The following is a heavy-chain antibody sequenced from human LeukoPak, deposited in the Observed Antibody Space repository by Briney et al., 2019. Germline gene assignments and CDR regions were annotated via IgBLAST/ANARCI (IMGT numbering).Heavy chain of an antibody. Sequence: GGSLRLSCAASGFTFSSYEMNWVRQAPGKGLEGVSYISNSGNTIYYADSVKGRFTVSRDNAKHSLDLQMNSLRAADTAIYYCARLLGGERYYYYYYVDVWGKGTTVTVSS. CDR1: GFTFSSYE. CDR3: ARLLGGERYYYYYYVDV. V-gene: IGHV3-48*03. CDR2: ISNSGNTI. J-gene: IGHJ6*03. D-gene: IGHD3-10*01.